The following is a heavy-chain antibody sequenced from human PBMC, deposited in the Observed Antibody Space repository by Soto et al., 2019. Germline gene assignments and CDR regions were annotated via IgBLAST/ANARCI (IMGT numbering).Heavy chain of an antibody. CDR2: VYNSGST. Sequence: SETLSLTCTVSGGSISSGGYYWSWIRQHPGKGLEWIGYVYNSGSTNYNPSLKSRVTISEDTSKSQFSLKVNSMTAADTAVYYCARYRREAVAGYTLDNWGQGILVTVSS. J-gene: IGHJ4*02. D-gene: IGHD6-13*01. CDR3: ARYRREAVAGYTLDN. V-gene: IGHV4-61*08. CDR1: GGSISSGGYY.